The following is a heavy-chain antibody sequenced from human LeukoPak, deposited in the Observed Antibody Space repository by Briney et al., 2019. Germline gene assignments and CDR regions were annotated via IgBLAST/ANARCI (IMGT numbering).Heavy chain of an antibody. CDR3: VRGYSFGPYGMDV. CDR1: GFIFSNYA. D-gene: IGHD2-15*01. CDR2: ISGSGGST. J-gene: IGHJ6*02. Sequence: QPGGSLRLSCAVSGFIFSNYAMNWVRQAPGKGLEWVSAISGSGGSTYYADSVKGRFTISRDNSKNTLYLQMSSLRAEDTAVYFCVRGYSFGPYGMDVWGQGTTVTVSS. V-gene: IGHV3-23*01.